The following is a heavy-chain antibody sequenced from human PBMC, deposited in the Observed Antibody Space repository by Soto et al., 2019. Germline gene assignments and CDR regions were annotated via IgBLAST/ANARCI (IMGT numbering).Heavy chain of an antibody. J-gene: IGHJ5*02. CDR1: GDSVSSGDYY. V-gene: IGHV4-61*08. Sequence: ETLSLTCTVSGDSVSSGDYYWTWIRQPPGKGLEWVGHIYFSGRTNYIPSLESRVTISLDTSKNQFSLKLTSVTAADTAVYYCARVPIDTYMIYWSDPWGQGTLVTVSS. CDR3: ARVPIDTYMIYWSDP. D-gene: IGHD3-16*01. CDR2: IYFSGRT.